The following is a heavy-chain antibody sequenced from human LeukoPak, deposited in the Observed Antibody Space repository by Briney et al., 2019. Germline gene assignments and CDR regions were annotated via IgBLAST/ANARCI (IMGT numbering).Heavy chain of an antibody. CDR3: AKKMDVLEWPPTGNWFDP. CDR2: ISGSGGST. Sequence: GGSLRLSCVGSGFTFNKDDINWVRQAPGKGLEWVSAISGSGGSTYYADSVKGRFTISRDNSKNTLYLQMNSLRAEDTAVYYCAKKMDVLEWPPTGNWFDPWGQGTLVTVSS. CDR1: GFTFNKDD. D-gene: IGHD3-3*01. V-gene: IGHV3-23*01. J-gene: IGHJ5*02.